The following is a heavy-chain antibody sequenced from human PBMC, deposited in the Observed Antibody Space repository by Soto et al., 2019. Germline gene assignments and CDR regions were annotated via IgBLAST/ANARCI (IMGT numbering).Heavy chain of an antibody. CDR2: INAGNGNT. CDR1: GYTFTSYA. CDR3: ARDVVPAARDHYYYYGMDV. Sequence: QVQLVQSGAEEKKPGASVKVSCKASGYTFTSYAMHWVRQAPGQRLEWMGWINAGNGNTKYSQKFQGRVTITRDTXXSXAXXELSSLRSEDTAVYYCARDVVPAARDHYYYYGMDVWGQGTTVTVSS. V-gene: IGHV1-3*05. J-gene: IGHJ6*02. D-gene: IGHD2-2*01.